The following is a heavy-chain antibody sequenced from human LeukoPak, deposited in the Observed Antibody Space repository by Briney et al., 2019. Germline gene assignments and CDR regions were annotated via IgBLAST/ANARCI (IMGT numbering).Heavy chain of an antibody. J-gene: IGHJ6*03. V-gene: IGHV4-39*01. Sequence: SETLSLTCTVSGGSIGGGSSYWGWIRQPPGKGLEWIGSIYYSGSTYYNPSLKSRVTISVDTSKNQFSLKLSSVTAADTAVYYCAGPNYYYMDVWGKGTTVTVSS. CDR2: IYYSGST. CDR1: GGSIGGGSSY. CDR3: AGPNYYYMDV.